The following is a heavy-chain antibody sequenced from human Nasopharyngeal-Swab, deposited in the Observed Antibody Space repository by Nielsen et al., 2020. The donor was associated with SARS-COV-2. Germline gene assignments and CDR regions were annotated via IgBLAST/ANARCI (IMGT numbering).Heavy chain of an antibody. CDR3: ASTKTLYDFWSGYYTEFDY. V-gene: IGHV4-39*07. D-gene: IGHD3-3*01. Sequence: WIRQPPGKGLEWIGSIYYSGSTNYNPSLKSRVTISVDTSKNQFSLKLSSVTAADTAVYYCASTKTLYDFWSGYYTEFDYWGQGTLVTVSS. CDR2: IYYSGST. J-gene: IGHJ4*02.